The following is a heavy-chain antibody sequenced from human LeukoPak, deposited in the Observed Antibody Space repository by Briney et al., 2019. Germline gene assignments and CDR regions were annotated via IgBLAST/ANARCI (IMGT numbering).Heavy chain of an antibody. CDR1: GFTFSSYS. D-gene: IGHD4-11*01. CDR2: ISSLSGTI. CDR3: ARADTNYGGGLDF. V-gene: IGHV3-48*04. Sequence: GGSLRLSCAASGFTFSSYSMNWVRQAPGKGLEWVSYISSLSGTINYADSVKGRFTISRDNAKNSLYLQMNSLRAEDTAVYYCARADTNYGGGLDFWGQGALVTVSS. J-gene: IGHJ4*02.